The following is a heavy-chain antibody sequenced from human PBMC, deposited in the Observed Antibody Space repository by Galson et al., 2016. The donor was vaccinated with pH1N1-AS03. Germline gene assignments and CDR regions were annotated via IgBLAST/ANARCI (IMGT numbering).Heavy chain of an antibody. V-gene: IGHV4-59*01. CDR1: GDSLSSYF. Sequence: SETLSLTCTVSGDSLSSYFWNWIRRPPGKGLEWIGYVYYTGSVKYNPSLKSRVTISLDTSNNQFSLILKSVTAADTAVYYCARGRAHSPVTYYFDDWGQGTLVTSSS. CDR3: ARGRAHSPVTYYFDD. J-gene: IGHJ4*02. CDR2: VYYTGSV.